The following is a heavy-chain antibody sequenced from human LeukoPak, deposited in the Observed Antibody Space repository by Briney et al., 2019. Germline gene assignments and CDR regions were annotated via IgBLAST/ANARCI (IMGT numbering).Heavy chain of an antibody. D-gene: IGHD1-14*01. CDR2: ISNDGRKK. J-gene: IGHJ5*02. CDR3: ATVAPSGWFDP. Sequence: GGSLRLSCAASGFTYRSYATHWIRQAPGKGLEWVAAISNDGRKKYYADSVKGRFTISRDNSNKTLYLQMNSLRIEDTAVYYCATVAPSGWFDPWGQGTLVTVSS. V-gene: IGHV3-30*04. CDR1: GFTYRSYA.